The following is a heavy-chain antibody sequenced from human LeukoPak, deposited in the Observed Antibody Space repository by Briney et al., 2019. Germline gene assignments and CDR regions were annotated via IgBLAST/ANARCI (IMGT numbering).Heavy chain of an antibody. J-gene: IGHJ5*02. CDR2: FYPGDSDT. CDR1: GYSFISYW. V-gene: IGHV5-51*01. Sequence: GESLQISCKASGYSFISYWSAWVRQMPRKGLEWMGIFYPGDSDTRYSPSFQGQVTMSVDKSISTAYLHWSDLKASDTATYYCARGVGSGYYIWFDPWGQGTLVTVSS. CDR3: ARGVGSGYYIWFDP. D-gene: IGHD3-3*01.